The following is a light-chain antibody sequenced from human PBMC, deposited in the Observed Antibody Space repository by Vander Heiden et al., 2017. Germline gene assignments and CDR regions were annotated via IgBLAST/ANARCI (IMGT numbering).Light chain of an antibody. CDR3: QQSYSTVRT. Sequence: DIQMTQSPSSLSASVGDRVTITCRASQSISSYLNWYQQKPGKAPKLLIYAASSLQSGVPSRFSGSGSGTDFTLTSSSLQPEDFATYYCQQSYSTVRTFGQGTKVEIK. CDR1: QSISSY. V-gene: IGKV1-39*01. J-gene: IGKJ1*01. CDR2: AAS.